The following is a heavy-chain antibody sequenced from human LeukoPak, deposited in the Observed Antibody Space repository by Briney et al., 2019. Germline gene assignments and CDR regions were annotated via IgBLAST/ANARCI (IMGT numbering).Heavy chain of an antibody. Sequence: SVKVSCKASRGAFSSYAISWVRQPPGQGLEWLGRIIPIFGTANYAQKFQGRVTITTDESTSTAYMELSSLRSEDTAVYYCASGYPDYWGQGTLVTVSS. D-gene: IGHD3-22*01. V-gene: IGHV1-69*05. CDR2: IIPIFGTA. CDR3: ASGYPDY. CDR1: RGAFSSYA. J-gene: IGHJ4*02.